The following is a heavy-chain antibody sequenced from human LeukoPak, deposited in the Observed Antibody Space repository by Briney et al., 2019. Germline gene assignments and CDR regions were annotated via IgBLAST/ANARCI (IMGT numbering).Heavy chain of an antibody. D-gene: IGHD1-20*01. J-gene: IGHJ4*02. CDR2: ISASGLST. Sequence: GGSLRLSCAASGFTFDDYGMSCVRQAPGKGREWVSPISASGLSTYYTDSVRGRFTNSRDNSKNTLYLQMHSLRAEDTAVYYCAKETSITGAGDFWGQGALVTVSS. CDR1: GFTFDDYG. V-gene: IGHV3-23*01. CDR3: AKETSITGAGDF.